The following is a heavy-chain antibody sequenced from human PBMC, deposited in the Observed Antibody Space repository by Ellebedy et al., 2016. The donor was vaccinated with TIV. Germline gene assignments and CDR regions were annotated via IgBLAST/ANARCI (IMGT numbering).Heavy chain of an antibody. CDR2: IYYSGST. V-gene: IGHV4-39*01. CDR1: GGSISSSSYY. J-gene: IGHJ4*02. D-gene: IGHD1-14*01. CDR3: ANNRYFNY. Sequence: MPSETLSLTCTVSGGSISSSSYYWGWIRQPPGKGLEWIGSIYYSGSTYYNPSLKSRVTISVDTSKNQFSLKLSSVTAADTAVSYCANNRYFNYWGQGTLVTVSS.